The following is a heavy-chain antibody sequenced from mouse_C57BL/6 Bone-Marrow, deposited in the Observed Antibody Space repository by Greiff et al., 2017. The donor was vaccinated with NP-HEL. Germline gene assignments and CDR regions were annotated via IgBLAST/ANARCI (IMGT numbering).Heavy chain of an antibody. J-gene: IGHJ3*01. CDR3: ARGRGDYDGAWFAY. CDR1: GYTFTDYY. Sequence: EVQLQQSGPELVKPGASVKISCKASGYTFTDYYMNWVKQSHGKSLEWIGDINPNNGGTSYNQKFKGKATLIVDKSSSTAYMELRSLTSEDSAVYYCARGRGDYDGAWFAYWGQGTLVTVSA. D-gene: IGHD2-4*01. CDR2: INPNNGGT. V-gene: IGHV1-26*01.